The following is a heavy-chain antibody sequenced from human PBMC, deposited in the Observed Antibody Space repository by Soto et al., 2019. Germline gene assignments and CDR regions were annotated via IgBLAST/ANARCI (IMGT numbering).Heavy chain of an antibody. CDR1: GYTFTSYD. J-gene: IGHJ2*01. V-gene: IGHV1-8*02. CDR2: MNGNGGNT. Sequence: QVQLVQSGAEVKEPGASVKVSCKASGYTFTSYDINWVRQAAGQGLEWMGWMNGNGGNTGYAQKFQGRLTLTRDTSMSTAYMELSGLTSEDTAVYYCARRSIGPWYFDLWGRGTLVSVSS. CDR3: ARRSIGPWYFDL.